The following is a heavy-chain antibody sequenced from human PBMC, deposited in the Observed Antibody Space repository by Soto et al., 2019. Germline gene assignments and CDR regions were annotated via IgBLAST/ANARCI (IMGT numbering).Heavy chain of an antibody. J-gene: IGHJ6*02. Sequence: GASVKVSCKASGGTFSSYAISWVRQAPGQGLEWMGGIIPIFGTANYAQKFQGRVTITADESTSTAYMELSSLRSEDTAVYYCARDRGIAVAGPHGGDVWGQGTTVTVSS. V-gene: IGHV1-69*13. CDR3: ARDRGIAVAGPHGGDV. D-gene: IGHD6-19*01. CDR1: GGTFSSYA. CDR2: IIPIFGTA.